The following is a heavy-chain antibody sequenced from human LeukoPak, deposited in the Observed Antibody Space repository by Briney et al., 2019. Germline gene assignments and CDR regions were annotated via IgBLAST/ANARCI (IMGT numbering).Heavy chain of an antibody. CDR3: ARDRILLWFGELSYDPYYSDY. CDR2: IYTSGST. CDR1: GGSISSYY. D-gene: IGHD3-10*01. J-gene: IGHJ4*02. Sequence: AETLSLTCTASGGSISSYYWSRIRQPAGKGLEWIWRIYTSGSTNYNASPKSRVTMSVDTSKNPSSLKLSSMTAADTAVYYCARDRILLWFGELSYDPYYSDYWGEGTLVTVSS. V-gene: IGHV4-4*07.